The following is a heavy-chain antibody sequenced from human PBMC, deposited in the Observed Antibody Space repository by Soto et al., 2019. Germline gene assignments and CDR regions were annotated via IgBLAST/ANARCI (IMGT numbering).Heavy chain of an antibody. Sequence: GESLKISCAASGLTFSSYAMSWVRQAPGKGLDWVSAISGSGGSTYYADSVKGRFTISRDNSKNTLYLQMDSLRAEDTAVYYCAKDGSYHPFDYWGQGTLVTVSS. CDR1: GLTFSSYA. V-gene: IGHV3-23*01. D-gene: IGHD1-26*01. CDR3: AKDGSYHPFDY. J-gene: IGHJ4*02. CDR2: ISGSGGST.